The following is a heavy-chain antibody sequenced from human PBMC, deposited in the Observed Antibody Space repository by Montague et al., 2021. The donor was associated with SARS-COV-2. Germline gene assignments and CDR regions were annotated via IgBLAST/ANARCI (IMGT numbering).Heavy chain of an antibody. CDR2: INHSGST. Sequence: SETLSLTCAVYGGSFSGYYWSWIRQPPGKGLEWIGEINHSGSTNYNPSLKRRVTISVDTSKNQFSLKLSSVTAADTAVYYCARGYQLRFLEWSSRQSTFDYWGQGTLVTVSS. CDR1: GGSFSGYY. V-gene: IGHV4-34*01. CDR3: ARGYQLRFLEWSSRQSTFDY. D-gene: IGHD3-3*01. J-gene: IGHJ4*02.